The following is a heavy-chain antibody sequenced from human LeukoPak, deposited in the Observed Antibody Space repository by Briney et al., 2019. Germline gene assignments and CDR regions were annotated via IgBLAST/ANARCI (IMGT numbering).Heavy chain of an antibody. V-gene: IGHV3-23*01. CDR2: ISGGGNTT. J-gene: IGHJ4*02. Sequence: GGSLRLSCEVSGITFNTYAMSWFRQAPGRGLNWVSGISGGGNTTYYTDAVKGRFAIYRDNSRNTLYLQMNSLRAEDTAVYFCAKGWATVPNDYWGQGTLVTVSS. CDR3: AKGWATVPNDY. CDR1: GITFNTYA. D-gene: IGHD4-17*01.